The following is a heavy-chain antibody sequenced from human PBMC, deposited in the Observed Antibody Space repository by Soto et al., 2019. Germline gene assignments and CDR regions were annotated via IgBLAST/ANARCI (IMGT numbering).Heavy chain of an antibody. Sequence: SETLSLTCAVYGGSFSGYYWSWIRQPPGKGLEWIGEINHSGSTNYNPSLKSRVTISVDTSKNQFSLKLSSVTAADTAVYYCAREPGGHYYYYGMDVWGQGTTVTV. V-gene: IGHV4-34*01. D-gene: IGHD3-10*01. CDR2: INHSGST. CDR1: GGSFSGYY. CDR3: AREPGGHYYYYGMDV. J-gene: IGHJ6*02.